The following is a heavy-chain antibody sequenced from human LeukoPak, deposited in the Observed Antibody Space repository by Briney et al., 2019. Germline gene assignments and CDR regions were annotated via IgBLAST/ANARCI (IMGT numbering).Heavy chain of an antibody. D-gene: IGHD3-10*01. V-gene: IGHV3-23*01. Sequence: QAGGSLRLSCAASGFTFSSYAMSWVRQAPGKGLEWVSAISGSGGSTYYADSVKGRFTISRDNSKNTLYLQMNSLRAEDTAVYYCANTGRDGPTMVRGVIMSPFDYWGQGTLVTVSS. CDR3: ANTGRDGPTMVRGVIMSPFDY. CDR1: GFTFSSYA. J-gene: IGHJ4*02. CDR2: ISGSGGST.